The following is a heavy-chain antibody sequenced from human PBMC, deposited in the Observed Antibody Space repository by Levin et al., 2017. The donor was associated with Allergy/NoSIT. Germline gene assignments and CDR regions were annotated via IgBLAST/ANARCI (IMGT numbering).Heavy chain of an antibody. J-gene: IGHJ4*02. CDR3: AKDASASAAGNNYFDY. D-gene: IGHD6-13*01. Sequence: SLKISCAASGFTFDDYAMHWLRQAPGKGLEWVSDISWNSGTINYADSVKGRFTISRDNAKSSLFLQMNSLRTEDTALYYCAKDASASAAGNNYFDYWGQGPLVTVSS. V-gene: IGHV3-9*01. CDR2: ISWNSGTI. CDR1: GFTFDDYA.